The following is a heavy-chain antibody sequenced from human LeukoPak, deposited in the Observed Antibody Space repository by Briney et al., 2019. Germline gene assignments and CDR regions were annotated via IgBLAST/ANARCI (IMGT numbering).Heavy chain of an antibody. CDR2: IISDGSST. CDR1: GFTFSSYW. Sequence: GGSLRLSCAASGFTFSSYWMHWVRQAPGKGLVWVSGIISDGSSTSYADSVKGRFTISRDNAKNTLYLQMNSLRAEDTAVYYCARGGGSYPFDYWGQGTLVTVSS. V-gene: IGHV3-74*01. J-gene: IGHJ4*02. D-gene: IGHD1-26*01. CDR3: ARGGGSYPFDY.